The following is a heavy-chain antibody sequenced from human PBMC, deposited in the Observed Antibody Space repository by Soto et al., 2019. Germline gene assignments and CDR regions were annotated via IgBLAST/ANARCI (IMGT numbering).Heavy chain of an antibody. CDR3: ARQRTTVVTQAYFDH. CDR1: GGSITSSSYY. CDR2: IYYSGRS. D-gene: IGHD4-17*01. J-gene: IGHJ4*02. Sequence: ETLSLTCTVSGGSITSSSYYWGWIRQPPGKGLEWIGGIYYSGRSYYNPSLKSRVTMSVDTSKNQFSLTLNSVTAADAAVYYCARQRTTVVTQAYFDHWGQGTLVTVSS. V-gene: IGHV4-39*01.